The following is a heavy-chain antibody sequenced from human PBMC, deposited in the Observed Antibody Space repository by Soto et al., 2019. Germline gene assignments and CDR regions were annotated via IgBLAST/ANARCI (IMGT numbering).Heavy chain of an antibody. Sequence: QVRLQESGPGLVKPSETLSLTCTVSGGSISSYYWSWIRQPPGKGLEGIGYMYNTGSTIYNPSLKSRVTISVATSKNQFSLKLNSVTAADTAVYYCARDLWGYCGADCYPLDVWGKGTKVTVSS. CDR3: ARDLWGYCGADCYPLDV. CDR2: MYNTGST. D-gene: IGHD2-21*02. J-gene: IGHJ6*04. CDR1: GGSISSYY. V-gene: IGHV4-59*01.